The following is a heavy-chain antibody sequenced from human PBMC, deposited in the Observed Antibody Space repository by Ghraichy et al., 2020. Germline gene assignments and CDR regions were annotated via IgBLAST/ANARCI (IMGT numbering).Heavy chain of an antibody. CDR2: IKQDGSEK. D-gene: IGHD3-3*01. J-gene: IGHJ4*02. Sequence: GESLNISCAASGFTFSSYWMSWVRQAPGKGLEWVANIKQDGSEKYYVDSVKGRFTISRDNAKNSLYLQMNSLRAEDTAVYYCARDRVGRFLEWARLDYWGQGTLVTVSS. CDR1: GFTFSSYW. V-gene: IGHV3-7*01. CDR3: ARDRVGRFLEWARLDY.